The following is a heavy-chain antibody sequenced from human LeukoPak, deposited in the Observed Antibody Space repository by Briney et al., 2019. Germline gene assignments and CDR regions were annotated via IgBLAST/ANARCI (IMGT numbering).Heavy chain of an antibody. D-gene: IGHD6-19*01. Sequence: GGSLRLSCAASGFTFDDYAMHWVRQGPGKGLEWVSGISWNSATIGYADSVKGRFTISRDNAKNTLYLQMNSLRAEDTAVYYCARGGSGWYGNDYWGQGTLVTVSS. CDR2: ISWNSATI. V-gene: IGHV3-9*01. CDR1: GFTFDDYA. J-gene: IGHJ4*02. CDR3: ARGGSGWYGNDY.